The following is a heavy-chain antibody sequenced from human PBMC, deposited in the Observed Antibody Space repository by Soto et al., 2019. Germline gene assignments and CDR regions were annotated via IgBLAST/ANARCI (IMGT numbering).Heavy chain of an antibody. Sequence: QLQLQESGSGLVKPSQTLSLTCAVSGGSISSGGYSWSWIRQPPGKGLEWIGYIYHSGSTYYNPSLKSRVTISVGRSKNQYSLKLSPVTAADTAVYYYARDTEPMGRGLSDYGMDVWGQGTTGTVCS. CDR1: GGSISSGGYS. J-gene: IGHJ6*02. CDR3: ARDTEPMGRGLSDYGMDV. V-gene: IGHV4-30-2*01. CDR2: IYHSGST. D-gene: IGHD3-10*01.